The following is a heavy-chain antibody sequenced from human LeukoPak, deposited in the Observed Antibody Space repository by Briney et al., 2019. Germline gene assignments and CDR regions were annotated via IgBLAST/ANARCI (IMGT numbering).Heavy chain of an antibody. Sequence: VASVKVSCKASGYTFTSYYMHWVRQAPGQGLEWMGIINPSGGSTSYAQKFQGRVTMTRDTSTSTAYMELSRLRSDDTAVYYCARGSLRSGSPPSYYFDYWGQGTLVTVSS. V-gene: IGHV1-46*01. CDR1: GYTFTSYY. D-gene: IGHD3-10*01. CDR3: ARGSLRSGSPPSYYFDY. J-gene: IGHJ4*02. CDR2: INPSGGST.